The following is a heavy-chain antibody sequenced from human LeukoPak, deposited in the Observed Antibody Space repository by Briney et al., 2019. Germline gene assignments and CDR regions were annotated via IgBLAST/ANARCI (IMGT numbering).Heavy chain of an antibody. V-gene: IGHV3-11*01. D-gene: IGHD3-9*01. CDR2: ISSGGTTT. CDR3: ARRRAGYYVDY. J-gene: IGHJ4*02. CDR1: GFTFRVLY. Sequence: PGGSLRLSCTASGFTFRVLYMDWIRLAPGKGLQWVSSISSGGTTTYYADSVKGRFTISRDNAKNSLYLQMNTLRAEDTAVYCCARRRAGYYVDYWGQGTLVTVSS.